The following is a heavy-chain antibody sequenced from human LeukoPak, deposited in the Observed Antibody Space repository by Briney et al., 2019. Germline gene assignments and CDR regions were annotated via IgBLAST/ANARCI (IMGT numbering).Heavy chain of an antibody. J-gene: IGHJ5*02. D-gene: IGHD3-22*01. CDR2: LYSGGHT. CDR1: GFTVTSSY. V-gene: IGHV3-66*02. Sequence: PGGSLRLSCAASGFTVTSSYMSWVRQAPGKGLEWVAVLYSGGHTYHAGSVRGRFTISRDTAKNTLYLQMDSLRSEDTAEYYCARARCDSCGYGSWGQGTLVTVSS. CDR3: ARARCDSCGYGS.